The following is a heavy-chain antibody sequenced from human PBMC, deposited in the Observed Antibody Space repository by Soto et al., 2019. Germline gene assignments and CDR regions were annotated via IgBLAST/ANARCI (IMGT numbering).Heavy chain of an antibody. J-gene: IGHJ4*02. V-gene: IGHV1-24*01. CDR3: ATDPVAVAGRNY. CDR2: FDPEDGET. Sequence: GASVKVSCKASGGTFSSYAISWVRQAPGKGLEWMGGFDPEDGETIYAQKFQGRVTMTEDTSTDTAYMELSSLRSEDTAVYYCATDPVAVAGRNYWGQGTLVTVSS. D-gene: IGHD6-19*01. CDR1: GGTFSSYA.